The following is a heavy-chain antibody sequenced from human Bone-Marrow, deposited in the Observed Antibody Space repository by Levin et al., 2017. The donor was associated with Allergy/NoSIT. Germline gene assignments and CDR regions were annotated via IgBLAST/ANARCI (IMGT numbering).Heavy chain of an antibody. Sequence: GESLKISCAASGLIFKNAWLSWVRQAPGKGLEWVGRIKSKTDGETTDYAAPVKGRFTISRDDSKNTLFLHMNDLKSEDAGVYYCATGATYYLYWSQGNLVTVSS. V-gene: IGHV3-15*07. D-gene: IGHD3-10*01. CDR3: ATGATYYLY. J-gene: IGHJ4*02. CDR1: GLIFKNAW. CDR2: IKSKTDGETT.